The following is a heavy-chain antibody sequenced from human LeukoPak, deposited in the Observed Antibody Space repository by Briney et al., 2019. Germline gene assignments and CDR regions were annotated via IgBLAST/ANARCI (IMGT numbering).Heavy chain of an antibody. Sequence: GRFTISRDNAKNSLYLQMSSLRAEDTAVYYCAAYYYGSGSRAFDIWGQGTMVTVSS. CDR3: AAYYYGSGSRAFDI. J-gene: IGHJ3*02. D-gene: IGHD3-10*01. V-gene: IGHV3-11*06.